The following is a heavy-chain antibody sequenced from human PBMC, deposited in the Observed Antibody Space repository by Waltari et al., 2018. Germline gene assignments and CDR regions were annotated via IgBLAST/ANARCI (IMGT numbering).Heavy chain of an antibody. V-gene: IGHV4-59*01. J-gene: IGHJ4*02. Sequence: QVQLQESGPGLVKPSETLSLTCTVSGGSISSYYWSWIRQPPGKGLEWIGYIYYSGSTNYNPSLKSRVTISVDTSKNQFSLKLSSVTAADTAVYYCASGQLWLRYFDYWGQGTLVTVSS. CDR3: ASGQLWLRYFDY. D-gene: IGHD5-18*01. CDR2: IYYSGST. CDR1: GGSISSYY.